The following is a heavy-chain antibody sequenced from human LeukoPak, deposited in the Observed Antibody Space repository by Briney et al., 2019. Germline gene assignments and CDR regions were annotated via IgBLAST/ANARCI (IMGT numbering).Heavy chain of an antibody. J-gene: IGHJ4*02. CDR1: GFMFSNNW. CDR3: VININWSFGS. Sequence: GGSLRLSCGASGFMFSNNWMSWVRQAPGKGLEWMANIEPDGSNEYYADSVKGRFTISRDNAKNSLYLHMNSLRVEDTAIYYCVININWSFGSWGQGDVIIVSS. D-gene: IGHD1-1*01. V-gene: IGHV3-7*01. CDR2: IEPDGSNE.